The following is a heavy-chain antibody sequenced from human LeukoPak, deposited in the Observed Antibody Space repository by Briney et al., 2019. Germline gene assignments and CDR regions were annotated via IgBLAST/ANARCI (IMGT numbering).Heavy chain of an antibody. CDR2: IYYSGST. V-gene: IGHV4-59*08. Sequence: PSETLSLTCTVSGGSISSYYWSWIRQPPGKGLEWIGYIYYSGSTNYNPPLKSRVTISVDTSKNQFSLKLSSVTAADTAVYYCARLGITMIVAYWGQGTLVTVSS. J-gene: IGHJ4*02. D-gene: IGHD3-22*01. CDR3: ARLGITMIVAY. CDR1: GGSISSYY.